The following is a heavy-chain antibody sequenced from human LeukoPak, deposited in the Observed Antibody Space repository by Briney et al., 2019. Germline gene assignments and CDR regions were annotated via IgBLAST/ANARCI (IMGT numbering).Heavy chain of an antibody. D-gene: IGHD1-26*01. CDR3: ARIVGALRDAFDI. V-gene: IGHV4-39*01. Sequence: SETLSLTCTVSGGSISSSSYYWGWIRQPPGKGLEWIGSIYYSGSTYYNPSLKSRVTISVDTSKNQFSLKLSSVTAADTAVYYCARIVGALRDAFDIGGQGTMVTVSS. CDR2: IYYSGST. J-gene: IGHJ3*02. CDR1: GGSISSSSYY.